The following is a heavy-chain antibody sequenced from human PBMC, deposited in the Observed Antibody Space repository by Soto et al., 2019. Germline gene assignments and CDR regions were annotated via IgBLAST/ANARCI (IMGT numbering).Heavy chain of an antibody. Sequence: ASVKVSCKASGYTFTSYAMHWVRQAPGQRLEWMGWINAGNGNTKYSQKFQGRVTITRDTSASTAYMELSSLRSEDTAVYYCARAKGPGVRYYYDSSGYLTFDYWG. D-gene: IGHD3-22*01. CDR1: GYTFTSYA. V-gene: IGHV1-3*01. CDR3: ARAKGPGVRYYYDSSGYLTFDY. J-gene: IGHJ4*01. CDR2: INAGNGNT.